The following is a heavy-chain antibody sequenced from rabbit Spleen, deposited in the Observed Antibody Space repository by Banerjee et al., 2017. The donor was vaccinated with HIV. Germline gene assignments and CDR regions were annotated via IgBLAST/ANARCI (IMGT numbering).Heavy chain of an antibody. Sequence: QLKESGGGLVQPGGSLKLSCKASGFDFSSYGVSWVRQAPGKGLEWIGYIDPVFGSTVYASWVNGRFTISSHNAQNTLYLQLNSLTAADTATYFCVREAGYAGYGDGNLWGPGTLVTVS. CDR2: IDPVFGST. CDR1: GFDFSSYG. D-gene: IGHD7-1*01. J-gene: IGHJ4*01. V-gene: IGHV1S7*01. CDR3: VREAGYAGYGDGNL.